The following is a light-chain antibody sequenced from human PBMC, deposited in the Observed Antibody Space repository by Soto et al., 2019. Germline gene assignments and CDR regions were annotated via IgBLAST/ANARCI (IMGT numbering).Light chain of an antibody. CDR3: QQRSNWPLLT. V-gene: IGKV3-11*01. Sequence: EIVLTQSPATLSLSPGERATLSCRASQSVSNSLAWYQQKPGQAPRLLIYDASNRATGIPARFSGSGSGTDVTLTISSLVPEDFAVYYCQQRSNWPLLTFGAGTKVEIK. CDR2: DAS. J-gene: IGKJ4*01. CDR1: QSVSNS.